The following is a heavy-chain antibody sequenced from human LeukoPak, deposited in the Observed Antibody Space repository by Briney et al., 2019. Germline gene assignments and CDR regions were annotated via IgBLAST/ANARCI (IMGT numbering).Heavy chain of an antibody. D-gene: IGHD4-23*01. J-gene: IGHJ6*03. Sequence: GGSLRLSCAASGFTFSSYWMSWVGQAPGKGREGVANIKQDASEKYYVCSVQARFTISRDNAKNSLYLQMNSLRAEDTAVYYCARTVVTGYYYYYYMDVWGKGTTVTVSS. V-gene: IGHV3-7*01. CDR1: GFTFSSYW. CDR2: IKQDASEK. CDR3: ARTVVTGYYYYYYMDV.